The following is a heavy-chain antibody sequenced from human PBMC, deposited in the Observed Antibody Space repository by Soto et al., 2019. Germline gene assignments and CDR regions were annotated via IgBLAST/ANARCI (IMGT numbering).Heavy chain of an antibody. CDR2: IYYSGST. D-gene: IGHD3-22*01. V-gene: IGHV4-61*01. J-gene: IGHJ4*02. CDR1: GGSVTSGSYY. Sequence: QVQLQESGPGLVKPSETLSLTCTVSGGSVTSGSYYWSWIRQPPGKGLEWIGDIYYSGSTNYNPSLERGETNSVDPCKHQITLNLSSVTAAETAGYYCARVVDRSSYPNFDHWGQGTLVTV. CDR3: ARVVDRSSYPNFDH.